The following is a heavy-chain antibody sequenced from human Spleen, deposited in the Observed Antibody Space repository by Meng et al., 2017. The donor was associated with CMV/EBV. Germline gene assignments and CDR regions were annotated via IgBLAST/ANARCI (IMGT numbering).Heavy chain of an antibody. Sequence: SVKVSCKASGGTFSSYAISWVRQAPGQGLEWMGGIIPIFGTANYAQKFQGRVTITTDESTSTAYMELSSLRSEDTAVYYCARVVVIVPAAIYYYGLDVWGQGTTVTVSS. CDR3: ARVVVIVPAAIYYYGLDV. V-gene: IGHV1-69*05. CDR2: IIPIFGTA. CDR1: GGTFSSYA. D-gene: IGHD2-2*01. J-gene: IGHJ6*02.